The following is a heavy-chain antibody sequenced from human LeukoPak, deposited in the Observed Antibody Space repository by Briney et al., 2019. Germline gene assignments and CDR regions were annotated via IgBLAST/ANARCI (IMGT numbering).Heavy chain of an antibody. CDR3: TTENDWFDP. CDR2: IKSKTDGGTT. CDR1: GFTFSGSA. Sequence: GGSLKLSCAASGFTFSGSAMHWVRQASGKGLEWVGRIKSKTDGGTTDYAAPVKGRFTISRDDSKNTLYLQMNSLKTEDTAVYYCTTENDWFDPWGQGTLVTVSS. J-gene: IGHJ5*02. V-gene: IGHV3-15*01.